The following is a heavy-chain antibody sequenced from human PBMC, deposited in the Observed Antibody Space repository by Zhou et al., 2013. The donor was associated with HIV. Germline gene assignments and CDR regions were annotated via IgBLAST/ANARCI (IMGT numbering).Heavy chain of an antibody. D-gene: IGHD1-7*01. Sequence: QVQLVQPGAEVKKPGSSVKVSCKASGYSFTNYGINWVRQAPGQGLEWMGWISAYEGNTNYAQKLQGRVTLTTDTTTSTAYMELRSLRSDDTAVYYCARHWDSELELPRYWGQGTLVTVSS. V-gene: IGHV1-18*01. CDR1: GYSFTNYG. CDR2: ISAYEGNT. J-gene: IGHJ4*02. CDR3: ARHWDSELELPRY.